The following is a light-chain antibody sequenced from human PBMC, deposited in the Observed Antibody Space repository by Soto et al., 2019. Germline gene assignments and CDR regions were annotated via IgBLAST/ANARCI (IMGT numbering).Light chain of an antibody. CDR2: DVS. Sequence: QSVLNQPASVSGSPGQSIAISCTGTSSDVGAYNSVFWYQQYPGKAPKLMIHDVSNRPSGVSDRFSGSKSGNTASLTISGLQAEDEADYYCSSYTSSSSYVFGSGTKVTVL. CDR3: SSYTSSSSYV. CDR1: SSDVGAYNS. V-gene: IGLV2-14*01. J-gene: IGLJ1*01.